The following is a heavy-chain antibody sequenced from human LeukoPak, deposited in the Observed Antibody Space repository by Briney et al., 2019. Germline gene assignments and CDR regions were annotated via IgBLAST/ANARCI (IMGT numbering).Heavy chain of an antibody. Sequence: SETLSLTCAVSGYSISSGYYWGWIRQPPGKGLEWIGSIYHSGSTYYNPSLESRVTISVDTSKNQFSLKLSSVTAADTAVYYCARADYGDFFDYWGQGTLVTVSS. J-gene: IGHJ4*02. CDR2: IYHSGST. V-gene: IGHV4-38-2*01. CDR1: GYSISSGYY. CDR3: ARADYGDFFDY. D-gene: IGHD4-17*01.